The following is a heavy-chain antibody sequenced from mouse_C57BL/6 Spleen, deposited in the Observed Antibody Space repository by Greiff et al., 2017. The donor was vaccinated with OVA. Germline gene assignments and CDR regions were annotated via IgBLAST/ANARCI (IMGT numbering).Heavy chain of an antibody. CDR1: GYTFTSYG. Sequence: QVQLQQSGAELARPGASVKLSCKASGYTFTSYGISWVKQRTGQGLEWIGEIYPSSGNTYYNEKFKGKATLTADKSSSTAYMELRSLTSEDSAVYFCARGIYYGNYGRYWYFDVWGTGTTVTVSS. D-gene: IGHD2-1*01. CDR2: IYPSSGNT. J-gene: IGHJ1*03. CDR3: ARGIYYGNYGRYWYFDV. V-gene: IGHV1-81*01.